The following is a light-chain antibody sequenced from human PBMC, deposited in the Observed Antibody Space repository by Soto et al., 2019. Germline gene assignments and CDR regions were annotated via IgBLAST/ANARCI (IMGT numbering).Light chain of an antibody. CDR1: SSNIEAGYD. V-gene: IGLV1-40*01. CDR2: QNN. CDR3: QSYDSSLSAVV. Sequence: QAVVTQPPSVSGAPGQRVSISCTGSSSNIEAGYDVHWYEHLPGTAPKLLIYQNNNRPSGVPDRFSGSKSGTSASLAITGLQAEDEADYYCQSYDSSLSAVVFGGGTKLTVL. J-gene: IGLJ2*01.